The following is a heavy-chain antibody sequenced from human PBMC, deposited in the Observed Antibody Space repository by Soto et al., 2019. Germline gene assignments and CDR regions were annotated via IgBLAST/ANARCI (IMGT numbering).Heavy chain of an antibody. CDR2: ISDSGTLT. CDR1: GFTFSSYA. J-gene: IGHJ6*02. Sequence: EVQLLESGGGLVQPGGSLRLSCAASGFTFSSYAMKWVRQAPGKGLEWVSLISDSGTLTYYADSVKGRFTISRDNSGNTLFLQMYSLRAGDTAVYYWARYIPGVRYYGMDVWGQGTTVTVSS. CDR3: ARYIPGVRYYGMDV. D-gene: IGHD2-2*01. V-gene: IGHV3-23*01.